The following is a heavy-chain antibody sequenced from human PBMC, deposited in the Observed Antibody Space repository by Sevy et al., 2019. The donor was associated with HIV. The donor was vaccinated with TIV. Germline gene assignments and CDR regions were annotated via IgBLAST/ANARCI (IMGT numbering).Heavy chain of an antibody. D-gene: IGHD6-13*01. J-gene: IGHJ6*02. V-gene: IGHV3-30*18. CDR3: ANSRGRYEGSSWLYYYYLMDV. Sequence: RGSLRLSCAAAGFTFSRYGMHWARQAPGKGLEWVAVISNDGSDKEYADSVKGRFTVSRDNSKDTVYLQMNSLRPEDTAVYYCANSRGRYEGSSWLYYYYLMDVWGQGTTVTVSS. CDR2: ISNDGSDK. CDR1: GFTFSRYG.